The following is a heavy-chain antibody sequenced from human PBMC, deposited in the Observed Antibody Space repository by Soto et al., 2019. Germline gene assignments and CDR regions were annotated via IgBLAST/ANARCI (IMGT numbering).Heavy chain of an antibody. CDR3: ARYYCGGDCHSAFDI. D-gene: IGHD2-21*02. J-gene: IGHJ3*02. Sequence: SVKVSCKASGGTFSGYAISWVRQAPGQGLEWMGGIIPIFGTANYAQKFQGRVTITADESTSTAYMELSSLRSGDTAVYYCARYYCGGDCHSAFDIWGQGTMVTVS. V-gene: IGHV1-69*13. CDR1: GGTFSGYA. CDR2: IIPIFGTA.